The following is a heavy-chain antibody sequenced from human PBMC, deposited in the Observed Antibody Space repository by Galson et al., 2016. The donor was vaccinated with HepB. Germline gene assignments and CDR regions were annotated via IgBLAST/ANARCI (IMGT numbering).Heavy chain of an antibody. CDR2: FDPEDGET. Sequence: SVKVSCKVSGYTLTELSMHWVRQAPGKGLEWMGGFDPEDGETIYAQKFQGRVTMTEDTYTDTAYMELSSLRSEDTAVYYCATESWGYDDAFDIWGQGTMVTVSS. CDR3: ATESWGYDDAFDI. CDR1: GYTLTELS. D-gene: IGHD3-3*01. V-gene: IGHV1-24*01. J-gene: IGHJ3*02.